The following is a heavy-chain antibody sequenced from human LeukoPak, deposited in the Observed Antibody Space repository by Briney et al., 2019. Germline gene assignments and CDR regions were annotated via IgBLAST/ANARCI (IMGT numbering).Heavy chain of an antibody. D-gene: IGHD3-22*01. CDR3: ARHVDSSGYDGFDI. Sequence: SETLSLTCTVSGGSISSGDYYWSWIRQPPGKGLEWIGYIYYSGSTNYNPSLKSRVTISVDTSKNQFSLKLSSVTAADTAVYYCARHVDSSGYDGFDIWGQGTMVTVSS. CDR2: IYYSGST. V-gene: IGHV4-30-4*01. CDR1: GGSISSGDYY. J-gene: IGHJ3*02.